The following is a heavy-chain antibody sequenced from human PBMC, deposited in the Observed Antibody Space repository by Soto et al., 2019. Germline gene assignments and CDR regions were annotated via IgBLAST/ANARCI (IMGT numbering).Heavy chain of an antibody. V-gene: IGHV4-31*03. Sequence: TSETLSLTCTVSGGSISSGGYYWSWIRQHPGKGLEWIGYIYYSGSTYYNPSLKSRVTISVDTSKNQFSLKLSSVTAADTAVYYCAREPGYYYGMDVWGQGTTVTVSS. CDR2: IYYSGST. D-gene: IGHD2-2*01. J-gene: IGHJ6*02. CDR1: GGSISSGGYY. CDR3: AREPGYYYGMDV.